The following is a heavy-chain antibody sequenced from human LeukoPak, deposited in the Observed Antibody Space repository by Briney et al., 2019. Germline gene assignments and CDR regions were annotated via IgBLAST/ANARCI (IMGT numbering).Heavy chain of an antibody. CDR1: GGSISSYY. D-gene: IGHD3-3*01. Sequence: PSETLSLTCTVSGGSISSYYWSWIRQPAGKGLEWIGRIYTSGSTNYNPSLKSRVTMSVDTSKNQFSLKLSSVTAADTAVYYCAREALRFLEWPTTVGYFDYWGQGTLVTVSS. CDR3: AREALRFLEWPTTVGYFDY. J-gene: IGHJ4*02. CDR2: IYTSGST. V-gene: IGHV4-4*07.